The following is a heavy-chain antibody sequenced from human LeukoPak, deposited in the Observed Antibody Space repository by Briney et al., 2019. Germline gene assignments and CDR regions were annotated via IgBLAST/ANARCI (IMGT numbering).Heavy chain of an antibody. D-gene: IGHD1-26*01. J-gene: IGHJ4*02. Sequence: GESLKISCKGSGYSFTSYWIGWVRQMPGKGLEWMGIIYPGDSDTRYSPSFQGQVTISADKSISTAYLRWSSLKASDTAMYYCARRRDLYSGSYYPFDYWGQGTLVTVSS. CDR1: GYSFTSYW. CDR2: IYPGDSDT. CDR3: ARRRDLYSGSYYPFDY. V-gene: IGHV5-51*01.